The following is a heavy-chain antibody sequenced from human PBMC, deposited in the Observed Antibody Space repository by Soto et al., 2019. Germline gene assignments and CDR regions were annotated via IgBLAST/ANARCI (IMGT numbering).Heavy chain of an antibody. CDR1: GFTFSDYY. V-gene: IGHV3-11*06. CDR3: ARVQWNYGNAFDI. D-gene: IGHD1-7*01. CDR2: ISSSSSYT. J-gene: IGHJ3*02. Sequence: GGSLRLSCAASGFTFSDYYMSWIRQAPGKGLEWVSYISSSSSYTNYADSVKGRFTISRDNAKNSLYLQMNSLRAEDTAVYYCARVQWNYGNAFDIWGQGTLVTVSS.